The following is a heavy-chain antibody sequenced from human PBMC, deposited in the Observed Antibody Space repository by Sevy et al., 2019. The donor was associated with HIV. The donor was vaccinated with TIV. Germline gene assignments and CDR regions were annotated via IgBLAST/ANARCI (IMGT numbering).Heavy chain of an antibody. CDR2: INPNSGGT. Sequence: ASVKVSCKASGYTFTGYYMHWVRQAPGQGLEWMGWINPNSGGTNYPQKFQGRVTMTRDTSISTAYMELSRLRSDDTAVYYCAGYCSSTSCLLPDYWGQGTLVTVSS. CDR1: GYTFTGYY. CDR3: AGYCSSTSCLLPDY. J-gene: IGHJ4*02. D-gene: IGHD2-2*01. V-gene: IGHV1-2*02.